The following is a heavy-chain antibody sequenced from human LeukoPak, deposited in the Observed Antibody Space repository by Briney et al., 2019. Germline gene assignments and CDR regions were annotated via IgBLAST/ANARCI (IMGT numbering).Heavy chain of an antibody. V-gene: IGHV3-23*01. J-gene: IGHJ4*02. D-gene: IGHD3-3*01. Sequence: GGSLRLSCAASGFTFSSYAMSWVRQAPGKGLEWVSAISGSGGSTYYADSVKGRFTISRDNSKNTLYLQMNSLRAEDTAVYYCAKGGGYDFWSGYYKWGQGTLVTVSS. CDR2: ISGSGGST. CDR3: AKGGGYDFWSGYYK. CDR1: GFTFSSYA.